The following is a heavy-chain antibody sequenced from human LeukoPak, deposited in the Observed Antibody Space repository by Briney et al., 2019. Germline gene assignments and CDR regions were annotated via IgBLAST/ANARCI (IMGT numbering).Heavy chain of an antibody. CDR2: ISSSSSYI. J-gene: IGHJ6*03. Sequence: GGSLRLSCAASGFTFSSYSMNWVRQAPGKGLEWVSSISSSSSYIYYADSVKGRFTISRDNAKNSLYLQMNSLRAEDTAVYYCARKVQVVVPAALNYYYYMDVWGKGTTVTVSS. D-gene: IGHD2-2*01. CDR1: GFTFSSYS. CDR3: ARKVQVVVPAALNYYYYMDV. V-gene: IGHV3-21*01.